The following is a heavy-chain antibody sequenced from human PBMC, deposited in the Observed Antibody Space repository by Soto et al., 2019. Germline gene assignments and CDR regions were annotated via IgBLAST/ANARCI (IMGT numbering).Heavy chain of an antibody. V-gene: IGHV1-46*01. CDR2: INPSGGST. CDR3: AREVIVATIPIGRYGMEV. CDR1: GYTFTSYY. D-gene: IGHD5-12*01. Sequence: ASVKVSCKASGYTFTSYYIHWVRLAPGQGLEWMGIINPSGGSTSYAQKFQGRVTMTRDTSTSTVYMELSSLRSEDTAVYYCAREVIVATIPIGRYGMEVWGQGTTVTVSS. J-gene: IGHJ6*02.